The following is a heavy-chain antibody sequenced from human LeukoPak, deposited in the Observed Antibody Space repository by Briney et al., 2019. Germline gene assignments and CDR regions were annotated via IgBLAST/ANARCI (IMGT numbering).Heavy chain of an antibody. J-gene: IGHJ6*03. CDR3: ARDATTATGWVYMDV. V-gene: IGHV3-7*01. D-gene: IGHD6-13*01. Sequence: GGSLRLSCAASGFIFSDYWMSWVRQAPGKGLEWVANIKQYGSEEYYVDSVKGRFTISRDNAKNSLFLQMNSLRAEDTALYYCARDATTATGWVYMDVWGKGTTVTISS. CDR2: IKQYGSEE. CDR1: GFIFSDYW.